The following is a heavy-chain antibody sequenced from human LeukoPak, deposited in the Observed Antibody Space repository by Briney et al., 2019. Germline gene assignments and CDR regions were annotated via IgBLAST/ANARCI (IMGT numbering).Heavy chain of an antibody. V-gene: IGHV4-59*01. CDR2: FSYSGST. J-gene: IGHJ3*02. CDR1: GGSISSYF. CDR3: ARLDIRNYPFYAFDI. Sequence: KPSETLSLTCTVSGGSISSYFWSWIRQPPGKGLEWIGFFSYSGSTNYNPSLKSRVTISVDTSKNQFSLKLSSVTAADTAVYYCARLDIRNYPFYAFDIWGQGTMVTVSS. D-gene: IGHD5-24*01.